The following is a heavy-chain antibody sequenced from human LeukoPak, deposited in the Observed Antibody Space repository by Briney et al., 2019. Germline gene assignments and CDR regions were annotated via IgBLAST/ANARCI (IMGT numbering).Heavy chain of an antibody. Sequence: ASVKVSCKASGYTFTGYYMHWVRQAPGHGLEWMGWVKPNSGGTHYAQKFQGRVTMTRDTSITTAYTELSRLRSDDTPVYYCARVRVRRSYYYYGMDVWGQGTTVTVSS. J-gene: IGHJ6*02. CDR2: VKPNSGGT. V-gene: IGHV1-2*02. CDR3: ARVRVRRSYYYYGMDV. CDR1: GYTFTGYY.